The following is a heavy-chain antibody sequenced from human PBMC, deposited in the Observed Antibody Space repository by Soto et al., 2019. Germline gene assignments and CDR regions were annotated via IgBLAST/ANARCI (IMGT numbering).Heavy chain of an antibody. J-gene: IGHJ1*01. CDR3: ARETGENWTYEAH. CDR1: DAYISDFS. V-gene: IGHV4-4*07. Sequence: SETLSLTCRVSDAYISDFSWSWIRQPAGKGLEWIGRITINGNTQKNPSFKNRVTMSIYTSSDHFSLHLQSATAADTALYYCARETGENWTYEAHWGPGTLVTVSS. CDR2: ITINGNT. D-gene: IGHD1-7*01.